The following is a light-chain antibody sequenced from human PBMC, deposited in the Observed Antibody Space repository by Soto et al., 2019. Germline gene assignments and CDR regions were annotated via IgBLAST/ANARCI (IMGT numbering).Light chain of an antibody. J-gene: IGKJ4*01. CDR2: GAS. CDR1: QSVSNTY. Sequence: EIVLTQSPGTLSLSPGERVTLSCRASQSVSNTYLAWYQQKPGQAPSLLIYGASSRATGIPDRFSGSGSGTDFTLTINRLEPEEFAVYYCQQCGTSPLTFGGGTKVEIK. CDR3: QQCGTSPLT. V-gene: IGKV3-20*01.